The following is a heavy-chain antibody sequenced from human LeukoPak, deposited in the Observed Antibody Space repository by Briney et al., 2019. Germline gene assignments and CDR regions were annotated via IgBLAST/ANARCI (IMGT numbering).Heavy chain of an antibody. CDR1: GGSISSYY. D-gene: IGHD3-3*01. Sequence: SETLSLTCTVSGGSISSYYWSWIRQPAGKGLEWIGRIYTSGSTNYNPSLKSRVTMSVDTSKNQFSLKLSSVTAADTAVYYCATERFLGELNWFDPWGQGTLVTVSS. J-gene: IGHJ5*02. V-gene: IGHV4-4*07. CDR2: IYTSGST. CDR3: ATERFLGELNWFDP.